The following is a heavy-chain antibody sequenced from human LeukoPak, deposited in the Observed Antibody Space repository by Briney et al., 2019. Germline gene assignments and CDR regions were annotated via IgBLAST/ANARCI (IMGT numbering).Heavy chain of an antibody. Sequence: QPGGSLRLSCAASGFTFSSYAMTWVRQAPDKGLEWVSAISGSDGSTYYADSVKGRLTISRDDSQNTLYLQMNSLSAEDTAVYYCAKVETSGGANCYALDYWGQGTLVTVSS. V-gene: IGHV3-23*01. CDR1: GFTFSSYA. D-gene: IGHD2-2*01. CDR2: ISGSDGST. J-gene: IGHJ4*02. CDR3: AKVETSGGANCYALDY.